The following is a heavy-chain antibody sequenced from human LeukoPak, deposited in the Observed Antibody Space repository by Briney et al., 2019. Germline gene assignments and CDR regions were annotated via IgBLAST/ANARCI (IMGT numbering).Heavy chain of an antibody. D-gene: IGHD3-16*01. V-gene: IGHV4-59*01. CDR2: ISYTGST. CDR1: GGSISSYY. J-gene: IGHJ4*02. CDR3: ARGWGYFDY. Sequence: SETLSLTWTVSGGSISSYYWTWIRQPPGKGLEWIGYISYTGSTNYNPSLKSRVTISVDTSKNQFSLRLSSVTAADTAVYYCARGWGYFDYWGQGTLVTVSS.